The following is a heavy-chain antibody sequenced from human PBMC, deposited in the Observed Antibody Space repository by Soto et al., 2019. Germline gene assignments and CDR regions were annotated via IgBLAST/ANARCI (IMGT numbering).Heavy chain of an antibody. D-gene: IGHD3-16*01. Sequence: EVQLLESGGGLVQPGGSLRLSCAASGFTFGTYAMKWLRQAPGWGLECVSFISGSGRTTYYADSVKGRFTVSRDNSKNTMYLQMNSLRAEDTALYYCAKFRGPSYSYYYMDVWGKGTTVTVSS. J-gene: IGHJ6*03. CDR1: GFTFGTYA. V-gene: IGHV3-23*01. CDR3: AKFRGPSYSYYYMDV. CDR2: ISGSGRTT.